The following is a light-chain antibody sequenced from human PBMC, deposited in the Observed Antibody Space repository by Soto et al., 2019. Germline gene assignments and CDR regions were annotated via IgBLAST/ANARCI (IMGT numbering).Light chain of an antibody. J-gene: IGLJ2*01. CDR1: SSDVGGYNY. Sequence: QSALTQPASVSGSPGQSITLSCTRTSSDVGGYNYVSWYQQHPDKAPKLMIYEVNNRPSGVSNRFSGSKSGDTASLTISGLQAEDEADYYCISYSSTSTQVVFGGGTQLTVL. CDR2: EVN. CDR3: ISYSSTSTQVV. V-gene: IGLV2-14*01.